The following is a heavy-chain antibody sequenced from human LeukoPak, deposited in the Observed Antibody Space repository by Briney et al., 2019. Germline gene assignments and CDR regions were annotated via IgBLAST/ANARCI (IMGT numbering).Heavy chain of an antibody. CDR2: VHPKSGDT. J-gene: IGHJ6*03. CDR3: ARFWGGYQLLIHYYYMDV. V-gene: IGHV1-8*01. Sequence: ASVKVSCKASGYPFSTYEINWVRQAPGQGLEWMGWVHPKSGDTAYAQKFQDRVTMTRDTSISTAYMELSSLRSEDTAVYYCARFWGGYQLLIHYYYMDVWGKGTTVTVSS. CDR1: GYPFSTYE. D-gene: IGHD2-2*01.